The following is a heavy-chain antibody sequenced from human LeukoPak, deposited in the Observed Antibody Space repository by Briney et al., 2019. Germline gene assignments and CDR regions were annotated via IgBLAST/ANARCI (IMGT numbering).Heavy chain of an antibody. CDR2: INSDGSST. Sequence: GGSLRLSCEASGLTFSNSWMHWVRQIPGKGLVWVSRINSDGSSTSYADSVKGRFTISRDNAKNTLYLQMKSLRAEDTAVYYCARGGRIAVAGTIDYWGQGTLVTVSS. V-gene: IGHV3-74*01. CDR1: GLTFSNSW. J-gene: IGHJ4*02. CDR3: ARGGRIAVAGTIDY. D-gene: IGHD6-19*01.